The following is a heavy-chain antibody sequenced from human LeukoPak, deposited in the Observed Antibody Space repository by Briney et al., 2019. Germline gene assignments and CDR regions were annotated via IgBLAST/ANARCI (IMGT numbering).Heavy chain of an antibody. CDR2: ISGSGDNTVMSGSGENT. D-gene: IGHD4-17*01. J-gene: IGHJ6*02. V-gene: IGHV3-23*01. Sequence: GGSLRLSCAASGFTFSTTAMGWVRQAPGKGLEWLSVISGSGDNTVMSGSGENTYYADSVKGRFTISRDNSKNTLYLQMNSLRAEDTAVYYCAKAYGDFTSYYYYGMDVWGQGTTVTVSS. CDR3: AKAYGDFTSYYYYGMDV. CDR1: GFTFSTTA.